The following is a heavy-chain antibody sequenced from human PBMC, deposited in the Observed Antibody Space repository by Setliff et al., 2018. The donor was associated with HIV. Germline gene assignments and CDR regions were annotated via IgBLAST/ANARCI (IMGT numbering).Heavy chain of an antibody. Sequence: SETLSLTCAVYGGSFSGYYWSWNRQPPGKGLEWIGEINHRGSTNYNPSLKSRVTISVDTSKNQFSLKLSSVTAADTAVYYCNIYYYYYMDVWGKGTTGTVSS. J-gene: IGHJ6*03. CDR3: NIYYYYYMDV. V-gene: IGHV4-34*01. CDR2: INHRGST. CDR1: GGSFSGYY.